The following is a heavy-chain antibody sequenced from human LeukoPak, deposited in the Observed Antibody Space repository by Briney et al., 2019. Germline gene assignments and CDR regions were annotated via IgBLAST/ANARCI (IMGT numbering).Heavy chain of an antibody. V-gene: IGHV1-8*01. CDR2: MNPNSGNT. Sequence: GASVKVSCKASGYTFTSYDINWVRQATGQGLERMGWMNPNSGNTGYAQKFQGRVTMTRNTSISTAYMELSSLRSEDTAVYYCARGSNRGGNYGMDVWGQGTTVTVSS. J-gene: IGHJ6*02. CDR1: GYTFTSYD. D-gene: IGHD3-16*01. CDR3: ARGSNRGGNYGMDV.